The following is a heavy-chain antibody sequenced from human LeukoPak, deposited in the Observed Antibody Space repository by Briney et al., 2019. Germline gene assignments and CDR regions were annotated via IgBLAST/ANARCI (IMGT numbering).Heavy chain of an antibody. Sequence: PGGSLRLSCAASGFTFSSYAMHWVRQAPGKGLEWVAVISYDGSNKYYADSVKGRFTISRDNSKNTLYLQMNSLRAEDTAVYYCARDPGYCTNGVCYMELTDYYYYGMDVWGQGTTVTVSS. CDR2: ISYDGSNK. J-gene: IGHJ6*02. CDR1: GFTFSSYA. CDR3: ARDPGYCTNGVCYMELTDYYYYGMDV. V-gene: IGHV3-30-3*01. D-gene: IGHD2-8*01.